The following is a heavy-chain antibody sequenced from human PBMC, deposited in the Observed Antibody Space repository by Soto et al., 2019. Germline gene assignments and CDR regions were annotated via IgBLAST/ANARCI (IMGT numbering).Heavy chain of an antibody. D-gene: IGHD1-26*01. Sequence: EVQLLESGGGLVQPGGSLTLSCAASGFTFSSYAIRWVRQAPVKGLEWVSAISGSGGSTYYADSVKGRFTSSRDNSKNTLYLQMNSLRAEATDVYYCARRGSGSYYDYWGQGTLVTVSS. CDR1: GFTFSSYA. CDR3: ARRGSGSYYDY. CDR2: ISGSGGST. V-gene: IGHV3-23*01. J-gene: IGHJ4*02.